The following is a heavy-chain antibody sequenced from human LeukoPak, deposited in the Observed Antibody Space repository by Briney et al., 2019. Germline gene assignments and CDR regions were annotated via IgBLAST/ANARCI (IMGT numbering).Heavy chain of an antibody. CDR2: IYYRGST. V-gene: IGHV4-39*01. Sequence: SETLSLTCTVSGGSISSSSYYWGWIRQPPGKGPEWIGSIYYRGSTYYNPSLKSRVTISVDTSKNQFSLKLSSVTAADTAVYYCARQDSSGYYFDYWGQGTLVTVSS. CDR1: GGSISSSSYY. J-gene: IGHJ4*02. D-gene: IGHD3-22*01. CDR3: ARQDSSGYYFDY.